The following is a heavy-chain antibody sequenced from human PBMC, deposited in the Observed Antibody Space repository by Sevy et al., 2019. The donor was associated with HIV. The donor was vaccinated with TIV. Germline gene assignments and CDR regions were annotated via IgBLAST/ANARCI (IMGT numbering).Heavy chain of an antibody. J-gene: IGHJ6*02. CDR2: IKSKTDGGTT. D-gene: IGHD5-18*01. CDR1: GFTFSNAW. CDR3: TAISVDTAMVTYYYYGMDV. V-gene: IGHV3-15*01. Sequence: GGSLRLSCAASGFTFSNAWMSWVRQAPGKGLEWVGRIKSKTDGGTTDYAARVKGRFTISRDDSKNTLYLQMNSLKTEDTAVYYCTAISVDTAMVTYYYYGMDVWGQGTTVTVSS.